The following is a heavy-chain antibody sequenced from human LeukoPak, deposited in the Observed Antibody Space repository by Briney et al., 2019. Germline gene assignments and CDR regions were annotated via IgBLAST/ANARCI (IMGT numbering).Heavy chain of an antibody. CDR2: INHSGST. V-gene: IGHV4-34*01. CDR1: GGSFSGYY. Sequence: SETLSLTCAVSGGSFSGYYWSWIRQPPGKGLEWIGEINHSGSTNYNPSLKRRVTISADTSKNQSSLNLSSVPAAGPPLYCVASSRKGLERFAYWGQEPRVTV. D-gene: IGHD1-1*01. J-gene: IGHJ4*02. CDR3: ASSRKGLERFAY.